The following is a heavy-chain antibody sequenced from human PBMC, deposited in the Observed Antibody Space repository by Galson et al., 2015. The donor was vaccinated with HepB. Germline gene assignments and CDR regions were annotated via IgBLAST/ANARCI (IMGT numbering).Heavy chain of an antibody. V-gene: IGHV3-23*01. J-gene: IGHJ4*02. CDR2: ITSNGGRT. CDR3: AKDGIMVSNNPYQLHF. D-gene: IGHD2-8*01. Sequence: SLRLSCAASGFTFSRYAMTWVRQAPGKGLERISSITSNGGRTFYTNSVKGRFTISRDNSRNTVVLQLSSLRPEDTAVYYCAKDGIMVSNNPYQLHFRGQGTLGGVSS. CDR1: GFTFSRYA.